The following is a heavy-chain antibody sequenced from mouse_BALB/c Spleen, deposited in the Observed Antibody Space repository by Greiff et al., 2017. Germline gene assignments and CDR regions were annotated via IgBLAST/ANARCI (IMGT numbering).Heavy chain of an antibody. D-gene: IGHD4-1*01. CDR3: ARALTGKGAWFAY. Sequence: DVHLVESGGGLVQPGGSLKLSCAASGFTFSSYGMSWVRQTPDKRLELVATINSNGGSTYYPDSVKGRFTIFRDNAKNTLYLQMSSLKSEDTAMYYCARALTGKGAWFAYWGQGTLVTVSA. V-gene: IGHV5-6-3*01. CDR1: GFTFSSYG. CDR2: INSNGGST. J-gene: IGHJ3*01.